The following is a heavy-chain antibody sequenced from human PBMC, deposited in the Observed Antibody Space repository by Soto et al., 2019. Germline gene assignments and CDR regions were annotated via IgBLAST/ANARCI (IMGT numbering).Heavy chain of an antibody. CDR1: GYSFTTYW. CDR3: ARSGVGYYYSMDV. D-gene: IGHD1-26*01. CDR2: IDPSDSYT. V-gene: IGHV5-10-1*01. J-gene: IGHJ6*02. Sequence: GESLKISCKGSGYSFTTYWINWVRQMPGKGLEWMGRIDPSDSYTNYSPSFQGHVTISADKSISTAYLQWSSLKASDTAIYYCARSGVGYYYSMDVWGQGTTVTVSS.